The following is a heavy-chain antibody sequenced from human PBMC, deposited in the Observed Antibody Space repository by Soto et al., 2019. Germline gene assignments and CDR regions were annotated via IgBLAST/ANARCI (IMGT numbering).Heavy chain of an antibody. D-gene: IGHD6-19*01. Sequence: PSETLSLTCTVSGGSISSYYWSWIRQPPGKGLEWIGYIYYSGSTNYNPSLKSRVTISVDTSKNQFSLKLSSVTAADTAVYYCARHSSGWYEAWFDPWGQGTLVTVSS. J-gene: IGHJ5*02. CDR2: IYYSGST. CDR3: ARHSSGWYEAWFDP. V-gene: IGHV4-59*08. CDR1: GGSISSYY.